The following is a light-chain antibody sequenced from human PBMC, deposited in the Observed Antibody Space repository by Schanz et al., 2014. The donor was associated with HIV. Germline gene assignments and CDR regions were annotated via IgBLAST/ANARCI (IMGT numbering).Light chain of an antibody. Sequence: DIQMTQSPSSLSASVGDRVTITCRASQSISSYLNWYQQKPGKAPKLLIYDASNLETGVPSRFSGSGSGTEFTLTISSLQPDDFATYYCQQYNNYPCTFGQGTKVEIK. CDR3: QQYNNYPCT. V-gene: IGKV1-33*01. CDR2: DAS. J-gene: IGKJ1*01. CDR1: QSISSY.